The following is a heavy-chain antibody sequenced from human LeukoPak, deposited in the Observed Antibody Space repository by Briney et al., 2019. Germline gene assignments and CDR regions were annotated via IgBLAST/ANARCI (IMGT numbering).Heavy chain of an antibody. J-gene: IGHJ6*02. CDR1: GFTFSTHR. D-gene: IGHD3-10*01. V-gene: IGHV3-21*01. Sequence: GGSLRLSCAASGFTFSTHRMHWVRQAPGKGLEWVSSISGTSTYIHYADSVRGRFTISRDNARNSLYLQMNSLRAEDTAVYYCARDRGFIGVFYNGIDVWGQGTTVTVSS. CDR3: ARDRGFIGVFYNGIDV. CDR2: ISGTSTYI.